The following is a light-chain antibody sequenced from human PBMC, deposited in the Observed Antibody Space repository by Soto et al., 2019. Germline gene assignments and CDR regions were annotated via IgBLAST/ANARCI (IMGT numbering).Light chain of an antibody. V-gene: IGLV2-14*01. CDR2: EVT. CDR1: TGDVGGYDY. CDR3: SSHTSGNTRV. J-gene: IGLJ1*01. Sequence: LTQPASVSGSPGQSITISCTGTTGDVGGYDYVSWYQQYPYKAPKLIIYEVTNRPSGISNRFSGSKSGNTAFLTIYGLQAEDEADYYCSSHTSGNTRVFGTGTKVTVL.